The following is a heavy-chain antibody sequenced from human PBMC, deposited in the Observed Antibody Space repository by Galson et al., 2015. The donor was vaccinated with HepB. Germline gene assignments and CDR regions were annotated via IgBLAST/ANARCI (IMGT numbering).Heavy chain of an antibody. D-gene: IGHD2/OR15-2a*01. CDR3: ASRRTFAAKMNDAFDI. V-gene: IGHV1-18*01. Sequence: SVKVSCKASSDTVNNYGFAWVRQASGQGLEWIGWISAYDGHTDYAQKFQGRVTMTTDTSTSTDYMELRSLRSDDTAMYYCASRRTFAAKMNDAFDIWGQGTMVIVSS. J-gene: IGHJ3*02. CDR2: ISAYDGHT. CDR1: SDTVNNYG.